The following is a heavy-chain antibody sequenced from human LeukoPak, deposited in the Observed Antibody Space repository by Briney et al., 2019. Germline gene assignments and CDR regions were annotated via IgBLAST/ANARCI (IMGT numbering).Heavy chain of an antibody. D-gene: IGHD3-10*01. Sequence: SETLSLTCTVSGGSISSYYWSWIRQPAGKGLEWIGRIYTSGSTNYNPSLKSRVTMSLDTSKNQFSLMLSSVTAADTTAYYCARGGSNFDYWGQETLVTVSS. J-gene: IGHJ4*02. CDR3: ARGGSNFDY. CDR1: GGSISSYY. V-gene: IGHV4-4*07. CDR2: IYTSGST.